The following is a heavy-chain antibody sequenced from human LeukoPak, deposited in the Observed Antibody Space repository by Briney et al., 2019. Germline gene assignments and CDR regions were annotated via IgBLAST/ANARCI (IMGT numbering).Heavy chain of an antibody. CDR1: GYTFTGYY. Sequence: ASVKVSCKASGYTFTGYYMHWVRQAPGQGLEWMGWMNPNSGIIGYAQKFQGRVTITRSTSMSTAYMELSSLRFEDTAVYYCARATAGYCSSTTCYGRGNWFDPWGQGTLVTVSS. D-gene: IGHD2-2*01. V-gene: IGHV1-8*03. J-gene: IGHJ5*02. CDR2: MNPNSGII. CDR3: ARATAGYCSSTTCYGRGNWFDP.